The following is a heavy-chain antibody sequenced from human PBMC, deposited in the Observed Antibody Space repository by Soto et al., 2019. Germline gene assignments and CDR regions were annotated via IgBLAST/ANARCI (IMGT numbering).Heavy chain of an antibody. V-gene: IGHV4-59*01. J-gene: IGHJ4*02. D-gene: IGHD5-12*01. CDR3: ARGRYRGSMSFDY. CDR2: IYYSGST. Sequence: SETLSLTCTVSGGSISSYYWSWIRQPPGKGLEWIGYIYYSGSTNYNPSLKSRVTISVDTSKNQFSLKLSSVTAADTAVYYCARGRYRGSMSFDYWGQGTLVTVSS. CDR1: GGSISSYY.